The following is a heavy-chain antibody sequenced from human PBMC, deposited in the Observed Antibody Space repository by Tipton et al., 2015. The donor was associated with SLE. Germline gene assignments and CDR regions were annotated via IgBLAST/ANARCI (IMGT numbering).Heavy chain of an antibody. CDR3: ARHRMGVGRKGAFDI. CDR1: GGSFSGYY. D-gene: IGHD2-8*01. V-gene: IGHV4-34*01. CDR2: INHSGST. J-gene: IGHJ3*02. Sequence: TLSLTCAVYGGSFSGYYWSWIRQPPGKGLGWIGEINHSGSTNYNPSLKSRVTISVDTSKNQFSLKLSSVTAADTAVYYCARHRMGVGRKGAFDIWGQGTMVIVSS.